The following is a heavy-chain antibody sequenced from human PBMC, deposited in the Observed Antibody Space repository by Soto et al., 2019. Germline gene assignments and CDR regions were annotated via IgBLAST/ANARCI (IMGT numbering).Heavy chain of an antibody. CDR2: ISYDGSNK. D-gene: IGHD3-3*01. CDR1: GFTFSSYG. J-gene: IGHJ6*03. CDR3: AKVFGGSNVPGDFWSGYYVNYYYYMDV. V-gene: IGHV3-30*18. Sequence: GGSLRLSCAASGFTFSSYGMHWVRQAPGKGLEWVAVISYDGSNKYYADSVKGRFTISRDNSKNTLYLQMNSLRAEDTAVYYCAKVFGGSNVPGDFWSGYYVNYYYYMDVWGKGTTVTVSS.